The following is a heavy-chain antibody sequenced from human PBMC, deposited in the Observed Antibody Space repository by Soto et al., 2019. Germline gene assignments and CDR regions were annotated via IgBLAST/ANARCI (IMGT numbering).Heavy chain of an antibody. CDR2: VSGSGSNT. Sequence: GGSLRLSCAVSGFSLSNYAMSWVRQAPGKGLEWVSAVSGSGSNTYYLDSVKGRFTISRDRSKTTLFLQMNNLRAEDTAVYYCAKGGITLVRGSFDYWGQGALVTVS. CDR3: AKGGITLVRGSFDY. V-gene: IGHV3-23*01. D-gene: IGHD3-10*01. J-gene: IGHJ4*02. CDR1: GFSLSNYA.